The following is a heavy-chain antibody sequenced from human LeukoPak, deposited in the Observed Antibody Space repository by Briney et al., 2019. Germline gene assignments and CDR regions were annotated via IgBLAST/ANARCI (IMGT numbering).Heavy chain of an antibody. J-gene: IGHJ4*02. CDR1: GFTFSYYG. CDR2: IRYDGSND. V-gene: IGHV3-30*02. Sequence: GGSLRLSCSASGFTFSYYGLHWVRQAPGKGLEWVAFIRYDGSNDYPDSVKGRFTISRDNSKNTLYRQMNSLRAEDTAVYFCAKSRSGSANWALQIFDNWGQGTLVTVSS. D-gene: IGHD1-1*01. CDR3: AKSRSGSANWALQIFDN.